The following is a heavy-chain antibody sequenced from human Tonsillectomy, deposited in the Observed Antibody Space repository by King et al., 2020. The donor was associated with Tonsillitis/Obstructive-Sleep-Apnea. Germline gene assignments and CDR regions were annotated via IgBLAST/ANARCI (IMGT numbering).Heavy chain of an antibody. Sequence: VQLVESGGGVVQPGRSLRLSCAASGFTFSSYAMHWVRQAPGKGLEWVAVISYDGSNKYYADSVKGRFAISRDNSKNTLYLQMNSLRPEDTAIYYCAKGRGGTYELGLHFDYWGQGTLVTVSS. CDR2: ISYDGSNK. V-gene: IGHV3-30*09. CDR1: GFTFSSYA. CDR3: AKGRGGTYELGLHFDY. D-gene: IGHD2-2*01. J-gene: IGHJ4*02.